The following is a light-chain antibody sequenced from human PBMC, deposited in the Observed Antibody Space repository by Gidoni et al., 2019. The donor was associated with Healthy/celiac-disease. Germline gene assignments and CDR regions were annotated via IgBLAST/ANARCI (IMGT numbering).Light chain of an antibody. V-gene: IGLV2-11*01. Sequence: QSALTQPRSVSGSPGLSVSISCTVTSSDVGGYNNVSWYQQHPGKAPKLMIYDVSKRPSGVPDRFSGSKSGNTASLTISGLQAEDEADYYCCSYAGSYTLRVFGGGTKLTVL. CDR1: SSDVGGYNN. CDR3: CSYAGSYTLRV. CDR2: DVS. J-gene: IGLJ3*02.